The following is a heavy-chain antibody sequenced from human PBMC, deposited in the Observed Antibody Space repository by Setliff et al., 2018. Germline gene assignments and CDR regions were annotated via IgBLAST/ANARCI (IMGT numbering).Heavy chain of an antibody. Sequence: ASVKVSCKASGYTFTGYYMHWVRQAPGQGLEWMGWINPNSGGTNYAQKFQGRVTMTRDTSISTAYMELSRLRSDDTAVYYCARIGARGVRGVSYFDYWGQGTLVTVS. J-gene: IGHJ4*02. D-gene: IGHD3-10*01. CDR2: INPNSGGT. CDR3: ARIGARGVRGVSYFDY. V-gene: IGHV1-2*02. CDR1: GYTFTGYY.